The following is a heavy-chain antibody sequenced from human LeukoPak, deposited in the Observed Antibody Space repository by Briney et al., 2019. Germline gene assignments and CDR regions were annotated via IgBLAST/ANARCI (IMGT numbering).Heavy chain of an antibody. J-gene: IGHJ3*02. V-gene: IGHV5-51*01. Sequence: GESLKISCKGSGYSFTSYWIGWVRQRPGQGLEWMGIIYPGDSDTRDSPSFQGQVTISADTSTSTAYLQWSSLKASDTAMYYCARRNLWVGEISGFDIWGQGTVVTVSS. D-gene: IGHD3-10*01. CDR1: GYSFTSYW. CDR3: ARRNLWVGEISGFDI. CDR2: IYPGDSDT.